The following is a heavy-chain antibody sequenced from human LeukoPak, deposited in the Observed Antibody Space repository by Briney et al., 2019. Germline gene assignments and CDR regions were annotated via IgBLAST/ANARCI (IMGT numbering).Heavy chain of an antibody. V-gene: IGHV3-48*01. CDR3: AREGLRYSNSPYYYYYMDV. Sequence: GGSLRLSCAASGFTFSSYSMNWVRQAPGKGLEWVSYISSSSSTIYYADSVKGRFTISRDNAKNSLYLQMNSLRAEDTAVYYCAREGLRYSNSPYYYYYMDVWGKGTTVTVSS. J-gene: IGHJ6*03. CDR1: GFTFSSYS. CDR2: ISSSSSTI. D-gene: IGHD4-11*01.